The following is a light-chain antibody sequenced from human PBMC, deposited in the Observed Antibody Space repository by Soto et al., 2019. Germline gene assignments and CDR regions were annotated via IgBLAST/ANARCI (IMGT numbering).Light chain of an antibody. V-gene: IGKV1-39*01. J-gene: IGKJ1*01. CDR2: AAS. CDR1: QSISSD. CDR3: QQSYGTPRGT. Sequence: DIQMTQSPSSLSASVGDRVTITRRVSQSISSDLTWFQQKPGKAPNLLIYAASSVQRGVPSRFSGSGSGIVFTLTISCLQPEDFATYYCQQSYGTPRGTFGQGTKVDIK.